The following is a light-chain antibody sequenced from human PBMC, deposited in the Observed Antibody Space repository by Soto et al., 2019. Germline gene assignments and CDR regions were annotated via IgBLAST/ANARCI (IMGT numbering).Light chain of an antibody. CDR2: NNN. J-gene: IGLJ3*02. CDR3: AAWDDSLNGVV. V-gene: IGLV1-44*01. Sequence: QPVLIQPPSTSGTPGQRVTISCSGSTSNIGTNPVSWYQQLPGTAPKLLIYNNNQWPSGVPDRFSGSKSGTSASLAISGLQSEDEGDYYCAAWDDSLNGVVFGGGTKLTVL. CDR1: TSNIGTNP.